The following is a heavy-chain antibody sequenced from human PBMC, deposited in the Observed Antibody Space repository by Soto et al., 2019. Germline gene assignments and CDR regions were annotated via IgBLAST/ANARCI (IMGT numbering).Heavy chain of an antibody. D-gene: IGHD3-9*01. J-gene: IGHJ4*02. V-gene: IGHV5-51*01. CDR2: INPGDFDT. Sequence: GESLKISCQGSGYTFVNYWIGWVRQMNGKGLEWVGLINPGDFDTRYSPSFQGQVTISVDKSIGTAYLQWSSLKTSDTAMYYCARLGWAFDWSHFDDWGQGTLVTVSS. CDR3: ARLGWAFDWSHFDD. CDR1: GYTFVNYW.